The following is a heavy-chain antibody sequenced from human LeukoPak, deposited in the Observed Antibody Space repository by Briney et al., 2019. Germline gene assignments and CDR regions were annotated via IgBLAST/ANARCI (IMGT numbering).Heavy chain of an antibody. CDR1: GFTFSSYE. V-gene: IGHV3-48*03. D-gene: IGHD3-9*01. CDR2: IGPSGRTI. J-gene: IGHJ4*02. CDR3: ARPHRYYDFLTGYFHFDY. Sequence: GGSLRLSCAASGFTFSSYEMNWVRQAPGKGLEWVSYIGPSGRTIYYADSVKGRFTISRDNAKSSLFLQMNSLRAEDTAVYYRARPHRYYDFLTGYFHFDYWGQGTQVIVSS.